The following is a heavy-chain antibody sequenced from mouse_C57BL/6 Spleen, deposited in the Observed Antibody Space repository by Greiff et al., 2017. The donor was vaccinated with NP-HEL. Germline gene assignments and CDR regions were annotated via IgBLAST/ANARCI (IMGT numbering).Heavy chain of an antibody. D-gene: IGHD2-10*02. V-gene: IGHV5-12*01. CDR3: ARQGGYGNYVDY. Sequence: EVKLMESGGGLVQPGGSLKLSCAASGFTFSDYYMYWVRQTPEKRLEWVAYISNGGGSTYYPDTVKGRFTISRDNAKNTLYLQMSRLKSEDTAMYYCARQGGYGNYVDYWGQGTTLTVSS. J-gene: IGHJ2*01. CDR1: GFTFSDYY. CDR2: ISNGGGST.